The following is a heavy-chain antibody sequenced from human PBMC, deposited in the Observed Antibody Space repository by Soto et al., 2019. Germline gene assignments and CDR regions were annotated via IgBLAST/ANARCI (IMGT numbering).Heavy chain of an antibody. CDR3: ARYCSGCSCYGDGFDI. J-gene: IGHJ3*02. D-gene: IGHD2-15*01. Sequence: QVQLVQSGAEVKKPGASVKVSCKASGYTFTSYAMHWVRQAPGQRLEWMGWINAGNGNTKYSQKFQGRVTMTRDTSASTAYRELSSLRSEDTAVYYCARYCSGCSCYGDGFDIWGQGTMVTVSS. CDR2: INAGNGNT. CDR1: GYTFTSYA. V-gene: IGHV1-3*01.